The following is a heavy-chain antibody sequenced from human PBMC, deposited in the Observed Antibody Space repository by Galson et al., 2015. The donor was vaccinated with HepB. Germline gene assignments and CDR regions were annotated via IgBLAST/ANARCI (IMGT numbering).Heavy chain of an antibody. Sequence: TLSLTCTVSGGSISSGGYYWSWIRQHPGKGLEWIGYIYYSGSTYYNPSLKSRVTISVDTSKNQLSLKLSSVTAADTAVYYCARRATERILGIWANWFDPWGQGTLVTVSS. D-gene: IGHD7-27*01. J-gene: IGHJ5*02. V-gene: IGHV4-31*03. CDR2: IYYSGST. CDR1: GGSISSGGYY. CDR3: ARRATERILGIWANWFDP.